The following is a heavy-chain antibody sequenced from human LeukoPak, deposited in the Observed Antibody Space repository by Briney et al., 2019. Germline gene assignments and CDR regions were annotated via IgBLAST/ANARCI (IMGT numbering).Heavy chain of an antibody. D-gene: IGHD6-19*01. V-gene: IGHV4-59*01. Sequence: SETLSLTCTVSGGSISSYYWSWIRQPPGKGLEWIGYIYYSGSTNYNPSLKSRVTMSVDTSKKQFSLKLSSVTAADTAVYYCARDELQWLPPYYYYYGMDVWGQGTTVTVSS. J-gene: IGHJ6*02. CDR2: IYYSGST. CDR1: GGSISSYY. CDR3: ARDELQWLPPYYYYYGMDV.